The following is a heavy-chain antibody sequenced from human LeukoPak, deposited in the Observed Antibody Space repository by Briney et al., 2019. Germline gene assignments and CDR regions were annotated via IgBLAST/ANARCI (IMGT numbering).Heavy chain of an antibody. V-gene: IGHV1-8*01. CDR1: GYTFTSYD. Sequence: ASVKVSCKASGYTFTSYDINWVRQATGQGLEWMAWMDPKSGNTGYARKFQDRVFLTMNTSTNTAYMELSGLRSEDTAIYYCARPSRSSDWYLNYFDPWGQGTMVTVSS. CDR3: ARPSRSSDWYLNYFDP. D-gene: IGHD6-19*01. CDR2: MDPKSGNT. J-gene: IGHJ5*02.